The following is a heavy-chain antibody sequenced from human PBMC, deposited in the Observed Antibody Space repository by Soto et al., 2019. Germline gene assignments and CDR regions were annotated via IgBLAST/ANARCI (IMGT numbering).Heavy chain of an antibody. V-gene: IGHV3-33*01. Sequence: RVLRLSCAASGFTFSSYGMHWVRQAPGKGLEWVAVIWYDGSNKYYADSVKGRFTISRDNSKNTLYLQMNSLRAEDTAVYYCARDMIQLWLRVGYYYYYGMDVWGQGTTVTVSS. CDR1: GFTFSSYG. CDR2: IWYDGSNK. D-gene: IGHD5-18*01. J-gene: IGHJ6*02. CDR3: ARDMIQLWLRVGYYYYYGMDV.